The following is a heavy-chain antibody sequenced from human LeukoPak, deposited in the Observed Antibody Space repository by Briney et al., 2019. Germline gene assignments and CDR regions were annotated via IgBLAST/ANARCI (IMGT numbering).Heavy chain of an antibody. CDR2: SNAGNGNT. CDR3: ARGAPDYYYGMDV. CDR1: GHTFTSYA. J-gene: IGHJ6*02. Sequence: ASVKVSCKASGHTFTSYAMHWVRQAPGQRLEWMGWSNAGNGNTKYSQEFQGRVTITRDTSASTAYMELSSLRSEDMAVYYCARGAPDYYYGMDVWGQGTTVTVSS. V-gene: IGHV1-3*02.